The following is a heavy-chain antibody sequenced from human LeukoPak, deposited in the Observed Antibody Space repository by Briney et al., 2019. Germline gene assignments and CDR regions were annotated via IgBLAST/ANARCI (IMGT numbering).Heavy chain of an antibody. Sequence: GGSLRLSCAASGFSFSNYAMSWVRQAPGKGLEWVSAISNSGGSTYYADSVKGRFTISRGNSKNTLYLQVDSLRAEDTAVYYCAKPAWGGTFDDWGQGTLVTASS. CDR3: AKPAWGGTFDD. V-gene: IGHV3-23*01. CDR1: GFSFSNYA. J-gene: IGHJ4*02. D-gene: IGHD3-16*01. CDR2: ISNSGGST.